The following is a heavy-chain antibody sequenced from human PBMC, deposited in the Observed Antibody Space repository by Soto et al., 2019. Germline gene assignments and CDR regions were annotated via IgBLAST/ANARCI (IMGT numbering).Heavy chain of an antibody. D-gene: IGHD3-16*01. Sequence: SETMCHTWTVAGGYSGDISDCWTWISQPPGKGLEWIGNIYYSGTTYYNPSLKSRVTISVDTSKNQFPLKLSSVTAADTAVYYGARHKGGYYSGVDVWGQGTTVTVSS. CDR1: GGYSGDISDC. V-gene: IGHV4-39*01. CDR3: ARHKGGYYSGVDV. CDR2: IYYSGTT. J-gene: IGHJ6*02.